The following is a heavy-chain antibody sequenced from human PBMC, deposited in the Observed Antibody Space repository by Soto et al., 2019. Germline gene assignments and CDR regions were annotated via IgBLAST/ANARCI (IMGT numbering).Heavy chain of an antibody. CDR2: ISGSGGST. J-gene: IGHJ6*02. CDR1: GFTFSSYA. CDR3: AKGGERQVAATGYYYGMDV. D-gene: IGHD2-15*01. V-gene: IGHV3-23*01. Sequence: PGGSLRLSCAASGFTFSSYAMSWVRQAPGKGLEWVSAISGSGGSTYYADSVKGRFTISRDNSKNTLYLQMNSLRAEDTAVYYCAKGGERQVAATGYYYGMDVWGQGTTVTVSS.